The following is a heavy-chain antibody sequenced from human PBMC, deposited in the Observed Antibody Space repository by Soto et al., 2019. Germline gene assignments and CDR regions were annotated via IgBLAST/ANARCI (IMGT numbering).Heavy chain of an antibody. V-gene: IGHV3-21*01. D-gene: IGHD2-2*02. CDR3: ARELTVVVPAAIGY. CDR1: GFTFSSYS. CDR2: ISSSSSYI. Sequence: GGSLRLSCAASGFTFSSYSMNWVRQAPGKGLEWVSSISSSSSYIYYADSVKGRFTISRDNAKNSLYLQMNSLSAEDTAVYYCARELTVVVPAAIGYWGQGALVTVSS. J-gene: IGHJ4*02.